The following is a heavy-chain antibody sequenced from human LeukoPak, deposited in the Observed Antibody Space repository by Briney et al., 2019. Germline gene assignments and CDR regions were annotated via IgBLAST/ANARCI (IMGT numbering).Heavy chain of an antibody. CDR3: ARSSGRGYYYGMDV. CDR2: IYYSGST. V-gene: IGHV4-59*01. J-gene: IGHJ6*02. D-gene: IGHD3-10*01. Sequence: PSETLSLTCTVSGGSISSYYWSWIRQPPGKGLEWIGYIYYSGSTNYNPSLKSRVTISVDTSKNQFSLKLSSVTAADTAVYYCARSSGRGYYYGMDVWGQGTTVTVSS. CDR1: GGSISSYY.